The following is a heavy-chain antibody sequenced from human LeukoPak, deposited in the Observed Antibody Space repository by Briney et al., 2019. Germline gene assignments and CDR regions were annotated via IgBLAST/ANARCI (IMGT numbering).Heavy chain of an antibody. CDR3: ARQSRDGSKTRGYYFDS. CDR2: IYPGDSDT. J-gene: IGHJ4*02. D-gene: IGHD3-10*01. Sequence: GESLKISCQVSGYIFTDYWIGWVRQMPGKGLESVGIIYPGDSDTTYSPFFEGQVTISADKSISTVYLQWSSLKASDTAVYYCARQSRDGSKTRGYYFDSWGQGTLVTVSS. V-gene: IGHV5-51*01. CDR1: GYIFTDYW.